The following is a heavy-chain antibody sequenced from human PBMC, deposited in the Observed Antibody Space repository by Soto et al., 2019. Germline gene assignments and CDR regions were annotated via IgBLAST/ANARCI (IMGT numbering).Heavy chain of an antibody. Sequence: PGESRKISCQGSGYSFASYWIGWVRQIPGKDLEWMGIIYPGDSDTRYSPSFQGQVTISADKSLRTAYLQWTSLKASDTALYYCARTRSFTLGFYYDGMDVWGQGTTVTVSS. J-gene: IGHJ6*02. CDR2: IYPGDSDT. D-gene: IGHD6-6*01. CDR3: ARTRSFTLGFYYDGMDV. CDR1: GYSFASYW. V-gene: IGHV5-51*01.